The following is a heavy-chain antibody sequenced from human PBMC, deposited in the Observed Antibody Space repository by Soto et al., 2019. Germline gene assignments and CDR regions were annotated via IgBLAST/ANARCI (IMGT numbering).Heavy chain of an antibody. CDR1: GGSFGNSA. Sequence: QVLLVQSGAEVKKPGSSVKISCKASGGSFGNSAINWVRQTPGQGLEWLGGFIPVYRTLNYAQKFQGRVTITADESTGTDYMTLSSLASNDTAVYYCATGVIWIGYFTVDSWGQGTRDTVS. V-gene: IGHV1-69*01. CDR3: ATGVIWIGYFTVDS. CDR2: FIPVYRTL. D-gene: IGHD3-3*01. J-gene: IGHJ4*02.